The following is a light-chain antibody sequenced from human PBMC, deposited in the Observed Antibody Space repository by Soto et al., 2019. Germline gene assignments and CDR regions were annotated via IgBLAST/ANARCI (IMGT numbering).Light chain of an antibody. CDR2: GAS. Sequence: EIVLTQSPGTLSLSPGEIATLSFRASQRVGGSYLAWYQQKPGQAPRLLIYGASSRATGIPDRFSGSGSGTDFTLTISKLEPEDFAVYYCQQYGTSPPFTFGPGTKVDIK. V-gene: IGKV3-20*01. J-gene: IGKJ3*01. CDR3: QQYGTSPPFT. CDR1: QRVGGSY.